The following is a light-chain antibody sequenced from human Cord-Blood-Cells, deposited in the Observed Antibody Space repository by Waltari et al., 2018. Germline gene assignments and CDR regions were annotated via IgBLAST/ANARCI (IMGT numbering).Light chain of an antibody. Sequence: QSALTQPASVSGSPGQSITISRTGTRSDVGGYNYVSWYQQHPGKAPKLMIYDVSNRPSGVSNRFSGSKSGNTASLTISGLQAEDEADYYCSSYTSSSTLVFGTGTKVTVL. V-gene: IGLV2-14*01. CDR3: SSYTSSSTLV. J-gene: IGLJ1*01. CDR2: DVS. CDR1: RSDVGGYNY.